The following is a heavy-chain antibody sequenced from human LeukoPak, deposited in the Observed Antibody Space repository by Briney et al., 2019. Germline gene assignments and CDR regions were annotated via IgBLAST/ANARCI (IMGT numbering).Heavy chain of an antibody. Sequence: SVKVSCKASGGTFSSYTISWVRQAPGQGLEWMGRIIPILGIANYAQKFQGRVTITADKSTSTAYMELSSLRSEGTAVYYCASTYYYDSSGYPIDYWGQGTLVTVSS. CDR3: ASTYYYDSSGYPIDY. CDR2: IIPILGIA. D-gene: IGHD3-22*01. J-gene: IGHJ4*02. CDR1: GGTFSSYT. V-gene: IGHV1-69*02.